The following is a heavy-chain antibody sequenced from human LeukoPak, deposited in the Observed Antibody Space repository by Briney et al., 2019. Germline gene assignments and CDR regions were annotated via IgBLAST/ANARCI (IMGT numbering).Heavy chain of an antibody. CDR2: IRFDGTNK. CDR1: GSTFSSYG. D-gene: IGHD2-21*01. Sequence: GGSLRLSCAASGSTFSSYGMHWVRQAPGKGLEWVAFIRFDGTNKYYADSVKGRFTISRDNSKNTLYLQMNSLRAEDTAVYYCAKKTMTGGGGGDLDIWGQGTMVTVSS. V-gene: IGHV3-30*02. J-gene: IGHJ3*02. CDR3: AKKTMTGGGGGDLDI.